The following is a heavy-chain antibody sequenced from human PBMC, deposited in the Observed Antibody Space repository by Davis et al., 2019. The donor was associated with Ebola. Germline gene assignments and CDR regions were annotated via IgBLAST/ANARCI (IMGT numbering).Heavy chain of an antibody. J-gene: IGHJ2*01. CDR2: ISYDGSNK. V-gene: IGHV3-30*19. CDR3: AGGALWFGDSARYFDL. D-gene: IGHD3-10*01. CDR1: GFTFSNYG. Sequence: GGSLRLSCAASGFTFSNYGMHWVRQAPGKGLEWVAVISYDGSNKYYADSVKGRFTISRDNSKNTLYLQMNSLRAEDTAVYYCAGGALWFGDSARYFDLWGRGTLVTVSS.